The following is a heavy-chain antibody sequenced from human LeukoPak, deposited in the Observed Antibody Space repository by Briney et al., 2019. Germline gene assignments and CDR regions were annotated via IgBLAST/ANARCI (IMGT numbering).Heavy chain of an antibody. CDR1: GGTFSSYA. CDR3: ARAMRDWFDP. CDR2: IIPIFGTA. J-gene: IGHJ5*02. V-gene: IGHV1-69*13. Sequence: SVKVSCKASGGTFSSYAISWVRQAPGQGLEWMGGIIPIFGTANYAQKFQGRVTITADESTSTAYMELRSLRSDDTAVYYCARAMRDWFDPWGQGTLVTVSS.